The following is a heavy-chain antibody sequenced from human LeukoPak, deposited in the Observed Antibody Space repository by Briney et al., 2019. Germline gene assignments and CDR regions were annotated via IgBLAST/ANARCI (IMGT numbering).Heavy chain of an antibody. CDR1: GFTFDDTA. V-gene: IGHV3-9*01. Sequence: PGGSLRPSWAAFGFTFDDTAMAWVGRAPGKGLEGVAGSSWVSGSIVSADPVKGRFTIARDNAQHSLYLQMNSLRAEVTALYYCAKDIGLSGSYFDYWPQGTLVTVS. CDR2: SSWVSGSI. J-gene: IGHJ4*02. D-gene: IGHD3-10*01. CDR3: AKDIGLSGSYFDY.